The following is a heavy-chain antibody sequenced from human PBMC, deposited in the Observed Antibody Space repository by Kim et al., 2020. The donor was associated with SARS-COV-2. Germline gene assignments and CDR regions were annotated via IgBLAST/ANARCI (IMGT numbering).Heavy chain of an antibody. CDR2: IWYDGSNK. CDR1: GFTFNNYG. D-gene: IGHD3-22*01. J-gene: IGHJ4*02. V-gene: IGHV3-33*01. Sequence: GGSLRLSCAASGFTFNNYGMHWVRQAPGKGLEWVAVIWYDGSNKYYADSVKGRFTISGDNSKNTLYLQMNSLRAEDTAVYYCASAPSDSSSYYWGQGTLV. CDR3: ASAPSDSSSYY.